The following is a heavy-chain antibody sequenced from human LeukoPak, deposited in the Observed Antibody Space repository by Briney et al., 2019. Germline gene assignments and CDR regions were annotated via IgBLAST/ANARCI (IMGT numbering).Heavy chain of an antibody. CDR1: EFTFSAYW. CDR3: ARDLELTYYDSSGYDY. J-gene: IGHJ4*02. D-gene: IGHD3-22*01. V-gene: IGHV3-74*01. CDR2: INGDGSSI. Sequence: GGSLRLSCAASEFTFSAYWMHWVRQVPGKGLVWVSRINGDGSSIGYADSVKGRFTISRDNAKNTLYLQMNSLRAEDTAVYYCARDLELTYYDSSGYDYWGQGTPVTVSS.